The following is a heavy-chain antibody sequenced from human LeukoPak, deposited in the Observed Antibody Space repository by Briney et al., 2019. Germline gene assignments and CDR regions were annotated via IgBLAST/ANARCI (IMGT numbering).Heavy chain of an antibody. D-gene: IGHD1-26*01. V-gene: IGHV3-23*01. CDR1: GFTFSSYA. Sequence: PGGSLRLSCAASGFTFSSYAMSWVRQAPGKGLEWVSAISGSGDSTYDADSVKGRFTISRDNSKNTLYLQMNSLRAEDTAVYYCARSVGYYHGMDVWGQGTTVTVSS. J-gene: IGHJ6*02. CDR3: ARSVGYYHGMDV. CDR2: ISGSGDST.